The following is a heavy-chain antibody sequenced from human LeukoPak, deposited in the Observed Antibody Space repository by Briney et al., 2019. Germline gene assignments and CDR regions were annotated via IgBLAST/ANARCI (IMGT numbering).Heavy chain of an antibody. D-gene: IGHD6-19*01. J-gene: IGHJ4*02. CDR1: GFTFSSHG. Sequence: AGGSLRLSCAASGFTFSSHGMHWVRQAPGKGLEWVAVIWYDGSNKYYADSVKGRFTISRDNSKNTLYLQMNSLRAEDTPVYYCAKDLYSSGWFTDDYWGQGTLVTVSS. CDR3: AKDLYSSGWFTDDY. CDR2: IWYDGSNK. V-gene: IGHV3-33*06.